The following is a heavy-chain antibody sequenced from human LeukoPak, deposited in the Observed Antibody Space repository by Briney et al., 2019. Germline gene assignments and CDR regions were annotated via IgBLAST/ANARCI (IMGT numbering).Heavy chain of an antibody. CDR1: DRSISSYY. J-gene: IGHJ3*02. D-gene: IGHD2-2*01. Sequence: SQTLSLTCTVSDRSISSYYWSWIRQSPGKGLEGIVYLYYSWSTNYNPSLKSQVTISVDTSKIQFSLTLSSVPAADTAVYYCARGYCRGTSCNRYTFDMWGQGTMVTVSS. V-gene: IGHV4-59*01. CDR2: LYYSWST. CDR3: ARGYCRGTSCNRYTFDM.